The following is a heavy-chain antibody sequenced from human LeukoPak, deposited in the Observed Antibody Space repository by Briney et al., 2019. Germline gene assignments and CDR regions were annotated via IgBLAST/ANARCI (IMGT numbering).Heavy chain of an antibody. CDR1: GGSIHTYN. D-gene: IGHD5-18*01. CDR3: ARDRQPSYGSDLDH. CDR2: NNFAGRG. V-gene: IGHV4-4*07. J-gene: IGHJ4*02. Sequence: SETLSLTCTVSGGSIHTYNWMWIRQPAGKGLEFIGRNNFAGRGYYNPSLKSRVTISVDSPNNQFSLELTSVTAADTAFYYCARDRQPSYGSDLDHWGQGILVTVSS.